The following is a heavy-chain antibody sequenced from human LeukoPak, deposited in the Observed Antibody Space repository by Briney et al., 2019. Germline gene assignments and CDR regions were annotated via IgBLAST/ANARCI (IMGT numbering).Heavy chain of an antibody. CDR2: IKPNSGNT. CDR3: ARADSVPAGDYHYWYMDV. CDR1: GFTLTDY. J-gene: IGHJ6*03. V-gene: IGHV1-2*02. Sequence: ASVKVSCKASGFTLTDYIHWVRQDPRQGLQWMGWIKPNSGNTDYAQKFQGRVTMTRDTSISTVYMELSSLRSDDTAVYYCARADSVPAGDYHYWYMDVWGKGTTVTVSS. D-gene: IGHD2-2*01.